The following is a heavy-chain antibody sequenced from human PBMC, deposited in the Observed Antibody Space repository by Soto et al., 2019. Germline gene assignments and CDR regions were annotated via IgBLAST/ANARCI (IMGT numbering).Heavy chain of an antibody. J-gene: IGHJ6*02. CDR3: ARARMVRGIIYYYGMDV. D-gene: IGHD3-10*01. Sequence: QVQLQESGPGLVKSSQTLSLTCTVSGGSISSDGNYWSWIRQHPGKGLEWIGYIYYSGSTYYNPAPKSRVTTSVDTSKNQFSLKLNSVTAADTAVYYCARARMVRGIIYYYGMDVWGQGTTVTVSS. V-gene: IGHV4-31*03. CDR2: IYYSGST. CDR1: GGSISSDGNY.